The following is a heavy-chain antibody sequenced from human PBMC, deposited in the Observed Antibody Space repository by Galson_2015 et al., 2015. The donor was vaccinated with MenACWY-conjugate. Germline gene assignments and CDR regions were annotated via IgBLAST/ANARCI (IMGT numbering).Heavy chain of an antibody. CDR1: GFTFGGYC. J-gene: IGHJ4*02. CDR3: ARYSVTFESSGYFIVV. D-gene: IGHD3-22*01. CDR2: ISCSSSYI. V-gene: IGHV3-21*01. Sequence: SLRLSCAASGFTFGGYCMHWVRQAPGKGLEWVSSISCSSSYIYYADSVKGRFTISRDNARNSLYLQMNSLRAEDTAVYYCARYSVTFESSGYFIVVGGQGTKVTVSS.